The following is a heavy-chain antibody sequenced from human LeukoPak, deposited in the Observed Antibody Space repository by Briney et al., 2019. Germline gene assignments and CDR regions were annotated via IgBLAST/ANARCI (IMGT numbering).Heavy chain of an antibody. V-gene: IGHV4-59*01. J-gene: IGHJ5*02. CDR2: IYYTGST. D-gene: IGHD6-6*01. CDR1: GFSISTYY. CDR3: ARGGAARSLRGGGLDP. Sequence: SETLSLTCTVSGFSISTYYWSWLRQPPGKGLEWIGYIYYTGSTSYNPSLNSRVTMSVDTSKNQFSLKLSSVTAADTAVYYCARGGAARSLRGGGLDPWGQGTLVTVSS.